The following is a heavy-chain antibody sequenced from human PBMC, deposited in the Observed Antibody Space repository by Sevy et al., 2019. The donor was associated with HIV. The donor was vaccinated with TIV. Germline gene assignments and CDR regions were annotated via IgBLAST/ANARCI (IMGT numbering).Heavy chain of an antibody. CDR1: GGSISSSSYY. Sequence: SETLSLTCTVSGGSISSSSYYWGWIRQPPGKGLEWIGSIYYSGSTYYNPSLKSRVTISVDTSKNQFSLKLSSVTAADTAVYYWARHPTNTLLWFGELLGHFDYWGQGTLVTVSS. J-gene: IGHJ4*02. CDR3: ARHPTNTLLWFGELLGHFDY. D-gene: IGHD3-10*01. CDR2: IYYSGST. V-gene: IGHV4-39*01.